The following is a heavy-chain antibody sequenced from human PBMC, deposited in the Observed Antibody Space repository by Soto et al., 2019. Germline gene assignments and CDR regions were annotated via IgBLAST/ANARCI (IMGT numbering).Heavy chain of an antibody. D-gene: IGHD2-2*01. CDR2: ISGSGGST. CDR1: GFTCSSYA. J-gene: IGHJ4*02. CDR3: AKALGYCSSTSCFLYFDY. V-gene: IGHV3-23*01. Sequence: GGSLRLSCAASGFTCSSYAMSWVRQAPGKGLEWVSAISGSGGSTYYADSVKGRFTISRDNSKNTLYLQMNSLRAEDTAVYYCAKALGYCSSTSCFLYFDYWGQGTLVTVSS.